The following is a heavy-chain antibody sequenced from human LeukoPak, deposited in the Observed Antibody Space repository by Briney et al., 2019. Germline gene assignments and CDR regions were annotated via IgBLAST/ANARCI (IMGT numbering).Heavy chain of an antibody. D-gene: IGHD5-18*01. CDR2: IKQDGSEK. J-gene: IGHJ4*02. Sequence: PGGSLRLSCAASGFTFSSYWMSWVRRAPGKGLEWVANIKQDGSEKYYVDSVKGRFTISRDNAKNSLYLQMNSLRAEDTAVYYCAREGYSYGNPGNYWGQGTLVTVSS. CDR1: GFTFSSYW. CDR3: AREGYSYGNPGNY. V-gene: IGHV3-7*01.